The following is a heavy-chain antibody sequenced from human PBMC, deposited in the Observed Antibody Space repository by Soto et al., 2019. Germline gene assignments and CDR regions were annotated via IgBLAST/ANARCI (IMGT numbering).Heavy chain of an antibody. CDR2: IYYSGST. V-gene: IGHV4-30-4*01. CDR1: GGSISSGDYY. CDR3: AREGDYYDSSGYYYVFDY. J-gene: IGHJ4*02. Sequence: PSETLSLTCTVSGGSISSGDYYWSWIRQPPGKGLEWIGYIYYSGSTYYNPSLKSRVTISVDTSKNQFSLKLSSVAAADTAVYYCAREGDYYDSSGYYYVFDYWGQGTLVTVS. D-gene: IGHD3-22*01.